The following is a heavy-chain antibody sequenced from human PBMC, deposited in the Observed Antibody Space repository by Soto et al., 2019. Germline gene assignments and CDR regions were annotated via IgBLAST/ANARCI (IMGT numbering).Heavy chain of an antibody. CDR3: ARDRVYDSSGYYYPDAFDI. CDR1: GGSISGYY. Sequence: PSETRSLTCTVSGGSISGYYWSGIRQPAGKGLEWIGRIYTSGSTNYNPSLKSRVTMSVDTSKNQFSLKLSSVTAADTAVYYCARDRVYDSSGYYYPDAFDIWGQGTMVTVSS. V-gene: IGHV4-4*07. D-gene: IGHD3-22*01. J-gene: IGHJ3*02. CDR2: IYTSGST.